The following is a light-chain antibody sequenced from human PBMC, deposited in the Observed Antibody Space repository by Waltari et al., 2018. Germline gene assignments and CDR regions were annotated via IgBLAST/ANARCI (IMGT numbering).Light chain of an antibody. CDR2: GAS. J-gene: IGKJ1*01. CDR3: QQYGSSPWT. V-gene: IGKV3-20*01. CDR1: QSVSSSY. Sequence: EIVLTQSPGPLSLSPGERANITCRASQSVSSSYLAWYQKKPGQAPRLLIYGASSTATGIPDRFSGSGSGTDFTLTISRLEPDDFALYYCQQYGSSPWTFGQGTKVEIK.